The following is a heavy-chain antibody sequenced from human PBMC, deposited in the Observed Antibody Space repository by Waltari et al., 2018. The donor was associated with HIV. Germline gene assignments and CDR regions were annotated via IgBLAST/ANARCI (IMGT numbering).Heavy chain of an antibody. CDR2: IYYSGST. CDR1: GGSLSSYY. CDR3: AREDYMNWFDP. J-gene: IGHJ5*02. D-gene: IGHD4-4*01. Sequence: QVQLQESGPGLVKPSETLSLTCTVSGGSLSSYYWSWIRQPPGKGLEWIGYIYYSGSTNYNPSLKSRVTISVDTSKNQFSLKLSSVTAADTAVYYCAREDYMNWFDPWGQGTLVTVSS. V-gene: IGHV4-59*01.